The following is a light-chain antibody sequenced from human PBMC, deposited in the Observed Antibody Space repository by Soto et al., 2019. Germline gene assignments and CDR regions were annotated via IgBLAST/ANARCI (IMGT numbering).Light chain of an antibody. CDR1: QSISSY. J-gene: IGKJ1*01. Sequence: DIHITHSPASLSASVGDRVTITCRASQSISSYLNWYQQKPGKAPKLLIYAASSLQSGVPSRFSGSGSGTDFTLTISSLQPEDFATYFCQQSYSRPRTFGQGTKVDI. CDR3: QQSYSRPRT. CDR2: AAS. V-gene: IGKV1-39*01.